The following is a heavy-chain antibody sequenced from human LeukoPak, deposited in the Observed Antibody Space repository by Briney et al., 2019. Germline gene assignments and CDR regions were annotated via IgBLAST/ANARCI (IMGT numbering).Heavy chain of an antibody. V-gene: IGHV3-7*03. D-gene: IGHD3-22*01. CDR2: INKDGGEK. CDR1: GFTFSSYW. CDR3: ASSITMIVDNAFDI. Sequence: GGSLRLSCAASGFTFSSYWMSWVRQAPGKGLEWVANINKDGGEKYYVDSVKGRFTISRDNAKNSLYLQMNSLRADDTAVYYCASSITMIVDNAFDIWGQGTMVTVSS. J-gene: IGHJ3*02.